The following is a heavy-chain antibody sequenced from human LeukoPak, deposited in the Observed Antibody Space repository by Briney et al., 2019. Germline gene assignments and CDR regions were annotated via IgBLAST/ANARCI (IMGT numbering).Heavy chain of an antibody. V-gene: IGHV3-23*01. D-gene: IGHD3-10*01. J-gene: IGHJ5*02. CDR1: GFTFSSYA. CDR2: IRGSGGST. Sequence: GGSLRLSCAASGFTFSSYAMSWVRQAPGKGLEWVSAIRGSGGSTYYADSVKGRFTISRDNSKNTLYLQMNSLRAEDTAVYYCAKERSGSYYNRGWFDPWGQGTLVTVSS. CDR3: AKERSGSYYNRGWFDP.